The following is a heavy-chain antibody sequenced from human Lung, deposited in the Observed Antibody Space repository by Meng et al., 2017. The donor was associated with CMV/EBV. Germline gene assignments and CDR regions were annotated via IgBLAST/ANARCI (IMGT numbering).Heavy chain of an antibody. CDR3: AREGYDYDSGSYYYYFDH. D-gene: IGHD3-10*01. CDR1: RFSSYT. V-gene: IGHV3-21*01. Sequence: GGSLRLXCAASRFSSYTLNWGRQAPGKGLEWVSSISSSSSYVYYADSVKGRFTISRDNAKNSLYLQMNSLRAEDTAVYYCAREGYDYDSGSYYYYFDHWGQGSLVTVSS. J-gene: IGHJ4*02. CDR2: ISSSSSYV.